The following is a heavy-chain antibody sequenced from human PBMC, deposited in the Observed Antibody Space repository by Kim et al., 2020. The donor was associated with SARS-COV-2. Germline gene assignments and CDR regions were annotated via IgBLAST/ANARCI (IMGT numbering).Heavy chain of an antibody. D-gene: IGHD3-22*01. CDR1: GFTFSSYA. V-gene: IGHV3-33*06. J-gene: IGHJ4*02. CDR3: AKGAENYYDSSGYCDY. Sequence: GGSLRLSCAASGFTFSSYAMHWVRQAPGKGLEWVAVIWYDGSNKYYADSVKGRFTISRDNSKNTLYLQMNSLRAEDTAVYYCAKGAENYYDSSGYCDYWGQGTLVTVSS. CDR2: IWYDGSNK.